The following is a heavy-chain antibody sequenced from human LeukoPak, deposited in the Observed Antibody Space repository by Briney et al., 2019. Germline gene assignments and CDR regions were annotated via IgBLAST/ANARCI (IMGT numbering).Heavy chain of an antibody. D-gene: IGHD3-10*01. CDR1: VYSLGYILPTYW. V-gene: IGHV5-51*01. CDR2: IYPGDSDT. Sequence: GESPETRCQGSVYSLGYILPTYWIGWVRQMPGNGLEWVGIIYPGDSDTRYSPSFQGQVTISVDTSISTAYPHCSSLKAPDTAMYYCARSLYYGSGSYVAYGYLGQG. CDR3: ARSLYYGSGSYVAYGY. J-gene: IGHJ1*01.